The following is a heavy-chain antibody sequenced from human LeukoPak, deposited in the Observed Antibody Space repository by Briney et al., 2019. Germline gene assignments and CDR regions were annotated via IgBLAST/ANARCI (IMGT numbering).Heavy chain of an antibody. D-gene: IGHD4-23*01. CDR2: INPKSGGT. V-gene: IGHV1-2*02. CDR1: RYTFTGYY. J-gene: IGHJ4*02. CDR3: ARDFYGGNSLYYFDY. Sequence: GASVKVSCKASRYTFTGYYMQWVRQAPGQGLEWMGWINPKSGGTNNTQKFQGRVTITRDTSISTAYMELSRLRSDDTAVYYCARDFYGGNSLYYFDYWGQGTLVTVSS.